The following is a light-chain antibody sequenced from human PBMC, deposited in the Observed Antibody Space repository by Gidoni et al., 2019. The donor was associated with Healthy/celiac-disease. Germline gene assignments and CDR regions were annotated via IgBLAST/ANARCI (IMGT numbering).Light chain of an antibody. CDR2: EVS. V-gene: IGLV2-8*01. Sequence: QSALTQPPSASGSPGQSVTISCTGTSSDVGGYHYVSWYQQHPGKAPKLMIYEVSNRPSGVPDRFSGSKSGNTASLTVSGLQAEDEADYYCSSYAGRVVFGGGTKLTVL. CDR3: SSYAGRVV. CDR1: SSDVGGYHY. J-gene: IGLJ2*01.